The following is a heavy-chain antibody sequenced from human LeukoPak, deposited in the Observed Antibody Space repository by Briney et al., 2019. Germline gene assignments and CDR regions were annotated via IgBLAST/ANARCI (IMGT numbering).Heavy chain of an antibody. V-gene: IGHV1-18*04. CDR2: ATPHNGDP. CDR1: GYNLISYG. J-gene: IGHJ4*02. Sequence: GSVKVSCKASGYNLISYGMSWVRQAPGQGLEWVGWATPHNGDPDYAQKFQGRVTMTTDSSTSTAYMELRSLKSDDTAIYYCARDRSNSDYWGQGTLVTVSS. CDR3: ARDRSNSDY. D-gene: IGHD4-11*01.